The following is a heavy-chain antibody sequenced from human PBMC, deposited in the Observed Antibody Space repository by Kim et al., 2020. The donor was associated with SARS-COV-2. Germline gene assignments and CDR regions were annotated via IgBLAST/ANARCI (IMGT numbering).Heavy chain of an antibody. CDR3: ARGDGTYYYDSSDLGYYFDY. D-gene: IGHD3-22*01. Sequence: SETLSLSCTVSGFSISSYYLSWIRQPPGKGLEWIGYIYYSAITNYNPSLKSRITISVDTSKNQFSLKLSSVTAADTAVYYCARGDGTYYYDSSDLGYYFDYWGQGTLVTVSS. J-gene: IGHJ4*02. CDR1: GFSISSYY. V-gene: IGHV4-59*01. CDR2: IYYSAIT.